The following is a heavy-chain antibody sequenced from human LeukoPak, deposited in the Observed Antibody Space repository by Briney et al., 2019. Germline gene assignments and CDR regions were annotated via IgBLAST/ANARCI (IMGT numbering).Heavy chain of an antibody. Sequence: SDTLPLTCPVSGGSITTTDFDWVWMPQPPGQAFVGCANLSPSGKSYSYPSLQGRGTISVDTSKTQFSLDVTSVTAGDTGLFYCARFKGGTGCDYWGRGILVIVS. D-gene: IGHD1-14*01. J-gene: IGHJ4*02. V-gene: IGHV4-39*01. CDR1: GGSITTTDFD. CDR2: LSPSGKS. CDR3: ARFKGGTGCDY.